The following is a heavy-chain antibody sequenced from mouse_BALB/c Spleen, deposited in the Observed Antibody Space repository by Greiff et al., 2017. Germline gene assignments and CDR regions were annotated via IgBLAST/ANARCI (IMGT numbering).Heavy chain of an antibody. CDR3: ARDYYYGSSSWFAY. J-gene: IGHJ3*01. D-gene: IGHD1-1*01. V-gene: IGHV5-4*02. CDR1: GFTFSDYY. CDR2: ISDGGSYT. Sequence: EVQVVESGGGLVKPGGSLKLSCAASGFTFSDYYMYWVRQTPEKRLEWVATISDGGSYTYYPDSVKGRFTISRDNAKNNLYLQMSSLKSEDTAMYYCARDYYYGSSSWFAYWGQGTLVTVSA.